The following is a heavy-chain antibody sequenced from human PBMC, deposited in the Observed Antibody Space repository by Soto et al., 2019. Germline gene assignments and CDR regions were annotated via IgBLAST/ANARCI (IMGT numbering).Heavy chain of an antibody. CDR1: GGSISSGDYY. D-gene: IGHD3-10*01. J-gene: IGHJ6*02. CDR3: ARDDYGSGSPSPHYYYGMDV. Sequence: SETLSLICTVSGGSISSGDYYWSWIRQPPGKGLEWIGYIYYSGSTYYNPSLKSRVTISVDTSKNQFSLKLSSVTAADTAVYYCARDDYGSGSPSPHYYYGMDVWGQGTTVTAP. V-gene: IGHV4-30-4*01. CDR2: IYYSGST.